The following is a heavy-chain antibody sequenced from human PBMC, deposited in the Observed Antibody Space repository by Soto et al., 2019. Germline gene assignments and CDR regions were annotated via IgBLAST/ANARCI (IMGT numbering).Heavy chain of an antibody. J-gene: IGHJ4*02. CDR1: GFTFSSYG. CDR3: AKDLCGGDCYSTFDY. Sequence: QVQLVESGGGVVQPGRSLRLSCAASGFTFSSYGMHWIRQAPGKGLEWVAVISYDGSNKYYADSVKGRFTISRDNSKNTLYLQMNSLRAEDTAVYYCAKDLCGGDCYSTFDYWGQGTLVTVSS. CDR2: ISYDGSNK. V-gene: IGHV3-30*18. D-gene: IGHD2-21*02.